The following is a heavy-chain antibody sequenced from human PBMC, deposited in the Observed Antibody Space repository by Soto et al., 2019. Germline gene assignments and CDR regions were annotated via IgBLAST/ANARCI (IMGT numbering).Heavy chain of an antibody. CDR1: GFTFSSYW. CDR3: ARDFRITIFGLGYFDY. CDR2: IKQDGSEK. V-gene: IGHV3-7*05. D-gene: IGHD3-3*01. J-gene: IGHJ4*02. Sequence: GGSLRLSCAASGFTFSSYWMSWVRQAPGKGLEWVANIKQDGSEKYYVDSVKGRFTISRDNAKNSLYLQMNSLRAEDTAVYYCARDFRITIFGLGYFDYWGQGTLVTVSS.